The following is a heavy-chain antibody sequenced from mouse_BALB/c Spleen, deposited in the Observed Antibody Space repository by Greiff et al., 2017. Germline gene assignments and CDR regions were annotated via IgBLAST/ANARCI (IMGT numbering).Heavy chain of an antibody. CDR3: ARGYGSSYGWYFDV. J-gene: IGHJ1*01. D-gene: IGHD1-1*01. Sequence: EVQLVESGGGLVKPGGSLKLSCAASGFTFSSYAMSWVRQTPEKRLEWVASISSGGSTYYPDSVKGRFTISRDNARDILYLQMSSLRSEDTAMYYCARGYGSSYGWYFDVWGAGTTVTVSS. CDR2: ISSGGST. CDR1: GFTFSSYA. V-gene: IGHV5-6-5*01.